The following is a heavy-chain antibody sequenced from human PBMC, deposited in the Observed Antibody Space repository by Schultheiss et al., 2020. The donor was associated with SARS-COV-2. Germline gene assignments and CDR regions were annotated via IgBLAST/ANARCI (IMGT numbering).Heavy chain of an antibody. CDR2: ISYDGSNK. CDR1: GFTFSSYG. CDR3: ARDRLQYSSGGIDY. J-gene: IGHJ4*02. Sequence: GESLKISCAASGFTFSSYGMHWVRQAPGKGLEWVAVISYDGSNKYYADSVKGRFTISRDNSKNTLYLQMNSLRAEDTAVYYCARDRLQYSSGGIDYWGQGTLVTVSS. D-gene: IGHD6-19*01. V-gene: IGHV3-30*06.